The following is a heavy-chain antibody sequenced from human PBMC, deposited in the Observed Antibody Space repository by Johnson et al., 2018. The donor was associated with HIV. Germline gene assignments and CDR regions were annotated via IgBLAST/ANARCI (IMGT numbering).Heavy chain of an antibody. CDR1: GFTFSSYA. V-gene: IGHV3-30-3*01. CDR2: ISYDGSNK. D-gene: IGHD5-24*01. Sequence: QVQLVESGAGVVQPGRSLRLSCAASGFTFSSYAMHWVRQAPGTGLECVAVISYDGSNKYYADSVKGRFTISRDNSKNTLYLQMNSLRAEDTAVYYCATREKPHLAFDIWGQGTMVTVSS. J-gene: IGHJ3*02. CDR3: ATREKPHLAFDI.